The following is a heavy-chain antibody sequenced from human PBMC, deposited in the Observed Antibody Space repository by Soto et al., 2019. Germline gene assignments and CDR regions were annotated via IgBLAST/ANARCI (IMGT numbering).Heavy chain of an antibody. J-gene: IGHJ4*02. CDR3: AAGYDSSGYYLDY. V-gene: IGHV1-58*01. D-gene: IGHD3-22*01. CDR1: GFTFTSSA. Sequence: ASVKVSCKASGFTFTSSAVQWVRQARGQRLEWIGWIVVGSGNTNYAQKFQERVTITRDVSTSTAYMELSSLRSEDTAVYYCAAGYDSSGYYLDYWGQGTLVTVSS. CDR2: IVVGSGNT.